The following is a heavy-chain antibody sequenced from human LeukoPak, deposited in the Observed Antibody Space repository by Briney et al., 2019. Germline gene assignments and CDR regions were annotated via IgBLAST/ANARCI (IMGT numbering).Heavy chain of an antibody. CDR1: GFMFHDYA. V-gene: IGHV3-43*02. CDR2: ISGDGGST. CDR3: ARESESSGWYDY. D-gene: IGHD6-19*01. J-gene: IGHJ4*02. Sequence: SGGSLGLSCAAPGFMFHDYAIHWVRQAPGKGLGWVSLISGDGGSTFYADSVKGRFTISRDNSKNSLYLQMSSLRSEDTALYYCARESESSGWYDYWGQGTLVTVSS.